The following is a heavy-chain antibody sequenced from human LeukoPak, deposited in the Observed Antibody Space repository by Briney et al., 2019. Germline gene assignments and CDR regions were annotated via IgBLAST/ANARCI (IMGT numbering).Heavy chain of an antibody. D-gene: IGHD3-10*01. CDR3: VKDRPGSYAFDI. Sequence: GGSLRLSCAASGFTFSDHYMHWVRQAPGKGLEYVSSINDYGNRIHYAGSVKGRFSISRDTSTNTLYLQMSSLRPEDTAVYHCVKDRPGSYAFDIWGQGTMVTVSS. J-gene: IGHJ3*02. V-gene: IGHV3-64D*06. CDR2: INDYGNRI. CDR1: GFTFSDHY.